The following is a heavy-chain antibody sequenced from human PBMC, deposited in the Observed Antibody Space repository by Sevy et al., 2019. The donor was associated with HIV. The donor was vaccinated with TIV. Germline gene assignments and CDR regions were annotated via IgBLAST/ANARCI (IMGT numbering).Heavy chain of an antibody. CDR3: AKDRIWELGDAFDI. CDR2: LSGNGGCT. D-gene: IGHD1-7*01. CDR1: GFTFSSYA. Sequence: GESLKISCAASGFTFSSYAMSWVRQAPGKGLEWVSGLSGNGGCTNYADSVKGRFALSRDNSKNTLYLQMNNLRAEDTAIYFCAKDRIWELGDAFDIWGQGTMVTVSS. J-gene: IGHJ3*02. V-gene: IGHV3-23*01.